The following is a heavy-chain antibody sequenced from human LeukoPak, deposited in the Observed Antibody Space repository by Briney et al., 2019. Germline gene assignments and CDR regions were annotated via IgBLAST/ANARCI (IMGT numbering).Heavy chain of an antibody. CDR2: IKQDGSEK. V-gene: IGHV3-7*04. J-gene: IGHJ3*01. Sequence: GGSLRLSCAASGFTFSSYWMSWVRQAPGKGLEWVASIKQDGSEKYSVDSVKGRFTISRDNAKNSVNLQMNSLRAEDTAVYYCAGHPFDVWGQGTMVTVSS. CDR1: GFTFSSYW. CDR3: AGHPFDV.